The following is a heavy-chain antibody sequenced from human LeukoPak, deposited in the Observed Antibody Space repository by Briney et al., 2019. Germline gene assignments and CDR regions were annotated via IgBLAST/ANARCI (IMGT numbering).Heavy chain of an antibody. J-gene: IGHJ4*02. D-gene: IGHD5-18*01. CDR2: ISGSGGST. V-gene: IGHV3-23*01. CDR1: GFTFSSYA. Sequence: GGSLRLSCAASGFTFSSYAMSWVRQAPGKGLEWVSAISGSGGSTYYADSVKGRFTISRDNSKNTLYLQMNSLRAEDTAVYYCATATVLQLWLYSSSYFDYWGQGTLVTVSS. CDR3: ATATVLQLWLYSSSYFDY.